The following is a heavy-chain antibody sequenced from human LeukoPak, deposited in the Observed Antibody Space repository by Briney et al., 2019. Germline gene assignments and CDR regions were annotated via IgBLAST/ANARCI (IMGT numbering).Heavy chain of an antibody. CDR1: GYTFTGYF. Sequence: ASVTVSCKASGYTFTGYFMHWVRQAPGQGLEWMGCINPNNGGTNYAQKFQGRVTMTSDTPISTAYMEVTNLISGDTAVYYCAGGDNTGYHDFWGQGTLLTVSS. V-gene: IGHV1-2*02. J-gene: IGHJ4*02. CDR2: INPNNGGT. D-gene: IGHD3-22*01. CDR3: AGGDNTGYHDF.